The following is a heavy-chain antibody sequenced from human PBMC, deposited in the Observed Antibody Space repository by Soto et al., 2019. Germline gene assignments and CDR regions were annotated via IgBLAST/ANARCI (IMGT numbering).Heavy chain of an antibody. CDR3: ASTLQYCTSTSCYPWVTFDY. D-gene: IGHD2-2*01. CDR2: ISSSSSTI. J-gene: IGHJ4*02. V-gene: IGHV3-48*02. Sequence: EVQLVESGGGLVQPGGSLRLSCAASGFTFSDYALNWVRQAPGEGLELISYISSSSSTISFAASLKGRFTISRDNAKNSLYLQMNSLRDEDTAVYYCASTLQYCTSTSCYPWVTFDYWGQGPLVTVSS. CDR1: GFTFSDYA.